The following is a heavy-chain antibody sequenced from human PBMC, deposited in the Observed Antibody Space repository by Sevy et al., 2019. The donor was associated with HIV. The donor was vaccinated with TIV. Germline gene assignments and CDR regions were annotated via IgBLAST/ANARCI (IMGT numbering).Heavy chain of an antibody. CDR3: AGENAWGRGYS. D-gene: IGHD1-26*01. J-gene: IGHJ4*02. Sequence: SETLSLTCTVSGGSITSLYWNWVRQPPGKGLEWIAYIYYNGHINYNPSLKSRVTLSLDTSKNQFSLGLSSVTAADTAMYYCAGENAWGRGYSWGQGTLVTVSS. V-gene: IGHV4-59*08. CDR2: IYYNGHI. CDR1: GGSITSLY.